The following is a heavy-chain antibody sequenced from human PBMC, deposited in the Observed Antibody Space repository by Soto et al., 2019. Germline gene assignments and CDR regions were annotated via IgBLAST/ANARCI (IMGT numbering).Heavy chain of an antibody. CDR1: GGSISSYY. CDR3: ARGGFWSGYSYYYGMDV. Sequence: PSETLSLTCTVSGGSISSYYWSWIRQPPGKGLEWIGYIYYSGSTNYNPSLKSRVTISVDTSKNQFSLKLSSVTAADTAVYYCARGGFWSGYSYYYGMDVWGQGTTVTVSS. J-gene: IGHJ6*02. V-gene: IGHV4-59*01. CDR2: IYYSGST. D-gene: IGHD3-3*01.